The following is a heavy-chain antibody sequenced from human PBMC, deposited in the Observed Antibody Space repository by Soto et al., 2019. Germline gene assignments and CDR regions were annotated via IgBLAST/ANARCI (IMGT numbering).Heavy chain of an antibody. CDR3: ARDCRTAFIYLVS. Sequence: VSVEIGSTTSWDSFTNSGISGVLQAPGQGLAWMGWLSAYNGKTNYGQKFQGRVTMTTDTSTSTAYLDLRSLRSDDTAVYYCARDCRTAFIYLVSWCQGTQVTVS. CDR1: WDSFTNSG. J-gene: IGHJ4*02. V-gene: IGHV1-18*01. CDR2: LSAYNGKT. D-gene: IGHD1-1*01.